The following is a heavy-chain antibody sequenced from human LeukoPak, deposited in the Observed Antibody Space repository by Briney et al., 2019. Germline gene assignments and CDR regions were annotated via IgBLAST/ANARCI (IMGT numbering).Heavy chain of an antibody. Sequence: GASVKVSCKASGGTFSSYAISWVRQAPGQGLEWMGGIIPIFGTAKYAQKLQGRVTITADEYTSTDYMELSSLRSEDTAVYYCARSGGWSGYYRVPYYFDYWGQGTLVTVSS. J-gene: IGHJ4*02. CDR2: IIPIFGTA. CDR1: GGTFSSYA. D-gene: IGHD3-3*01. V-gene: IGHV1-69*01. CDR3: ARSGGWSGYYRVPYYFDY.